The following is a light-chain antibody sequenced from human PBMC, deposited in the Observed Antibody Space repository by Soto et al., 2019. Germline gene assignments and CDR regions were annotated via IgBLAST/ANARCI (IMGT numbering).Light chain of an antibody. J-gene: IGLJ1*01. CDR3: NSYTNTAARV. CDR1: SSDVGAHNF. Sequence: SVLTQPASVSGSAGQSITISGTGTSSDVGAHNFVSWYQQHPGKAPKLMIYEVSNRPSGVSDRFSGSKSGNTASLTISGLQAEDEADYYCNSYTNTAARVFGTGTKVTVL. CDR2: EVS. V-gene: IGLV2-14*01.